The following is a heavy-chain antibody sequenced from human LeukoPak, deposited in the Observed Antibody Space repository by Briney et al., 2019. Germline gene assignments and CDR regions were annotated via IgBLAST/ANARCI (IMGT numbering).Heavy chain of an antibody. CDR2: IIPIFGTA. CDR3: ARSQAVVTPLWYFDL. D-gene: IGHD4-23*01. V-gene: IGHV1-69*13. J-gene: IGHJ2*01. CDR1: GGTFSSYA. Sequence: GASVKVSCKASGGTFSSYAISWVRQAPGQGLEWMGGIIPIFGTANYAQKPQARVTITADESTSTAYMELSSLRSEDTAVYYCARSQAVVTPLWYFDLWGRGTLVTVSS.